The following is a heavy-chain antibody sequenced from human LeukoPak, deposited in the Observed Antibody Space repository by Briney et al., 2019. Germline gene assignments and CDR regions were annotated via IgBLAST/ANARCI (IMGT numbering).Heavy chain of an antibody. CDR2: INHSGST. D-gene: IGHD3-3*02. CDR3: ARGRRIFGVVKNWFDP. Sequence: SETLSLTCAVYGGSFSGCYWSWIRQPPGKGLEWIGEINHSGSTNYNPSLKSRVTISVDTSKNQFSLKLSSVTAADTAVYYCARGRRIFGVVKNWFDPWGQGTLVTVSS. J-gene: IGHJ5*02. V-gene: IGHV4-34*01. CDR1: GGSFSGCY.